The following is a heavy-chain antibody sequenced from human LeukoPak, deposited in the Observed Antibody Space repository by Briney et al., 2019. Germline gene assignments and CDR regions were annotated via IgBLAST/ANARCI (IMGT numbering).Heavy chain of an antibody. V-gene: IGHV1-69*04. CDR1: GGTFSSYA. CDR2: IIPIFGIA. J-gene: IGHJ5*02. Sequence: SVKVSCKASGGTFSSYAISWVRQAPGQGLEWMGRIIPIFGIANYAQKFQVRVTITADKSTSTAYMELSSLRSEDTAVYYCAREGEVGATRSYWFDPWGQGTLVTVSS. CDR3: AREGEVGATRSYWFDP. D-gene: IGHD1-26*01.